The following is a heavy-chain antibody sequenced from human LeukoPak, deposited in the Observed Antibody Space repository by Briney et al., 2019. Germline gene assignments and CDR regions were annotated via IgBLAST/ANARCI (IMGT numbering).Heavy chain of an antibody. J-gene: IGHJ3*02. V-gene: IGHV3-21*01. Sequence: GGSLRLSCAASGFTFSSYSMNWVRQAPGKGLEWVSSISSSSSYIYYADSVKGRFTISRDNAKNSLYLQMNSLRAEDTAVYYCARDLVVPAAGRTFDIWGQGTMVTVSS. CDR3: ARDLVVPAAGRTFDI. D-gene: IGHD2-2*01. CDR1: GFTFSSYS. CDR2: ISSSSSYI.